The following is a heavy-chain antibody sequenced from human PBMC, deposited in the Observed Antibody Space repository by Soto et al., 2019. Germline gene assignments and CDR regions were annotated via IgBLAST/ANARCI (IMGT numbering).Heavy chain of an antibody. CDR1: GFPFSSSS. J-gene: IGHJ4*02. V-gene: IGHV3-21*01. CDR2: ISGNSDYI. CDR3: ARDPDSSGYYYFDY. D-gene: IGHD3-22*01. Sequence: VGSLRLSCVASGFPFSSSSMNWVRQAPGKRLEWLSSISGNSDYIFYADSVKGRFTISRDNSKNTLYLQMSSLRAEDMAVYYCARDPDSSGYYYFDYWGQGTLVTVSS.